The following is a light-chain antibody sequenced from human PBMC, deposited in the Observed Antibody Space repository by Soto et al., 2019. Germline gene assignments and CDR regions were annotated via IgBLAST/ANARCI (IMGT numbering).Light chain of an antibody. CDR2: WAS. CDR1: QSVLYSSNNKNY. Sequence: DIVMTQSPDSLAVSLGERATINCKSSQSVLYSSNNKNYLAWYQQKPGQPPKLLVYWASTRESGVPDRFSGSGSGTDFTLTISSLQAVDVAVYYCQQYLSTPLSFGGGTKVEIK. V-gene: IGKV4-1*01. CDR3: QQYLSTPLS. J-gene: IGKJ4*01.